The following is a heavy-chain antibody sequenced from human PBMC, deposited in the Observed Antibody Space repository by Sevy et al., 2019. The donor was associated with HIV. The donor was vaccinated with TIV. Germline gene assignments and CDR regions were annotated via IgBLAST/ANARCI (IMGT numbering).Heavy chain of an antibody. CDR1: GYTFTGFY. Sequence: ASVKVSCKTSGYTFTGFYMHWVRQAPGQGLEWMGWIKPNSSATNYAQKFQGRVTMTRDTSNSTAYMELSSLRSDDTAVYYCARGFCGGDCYSFFDYWGQGTLVTVSS. CDR3: ARGFCGGDCYSFFDY. V-gene: IGHV1-2*02. D-gene: IGHD2-21*02. CDR2: IKPNSSAT. J-gene: IGHJ4*02.